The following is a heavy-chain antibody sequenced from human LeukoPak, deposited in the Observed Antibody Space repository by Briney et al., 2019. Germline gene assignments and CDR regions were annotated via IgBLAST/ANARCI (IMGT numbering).Heavy chain of an antibody. D-gene: IGHD3-10*01. CDR2: IYYSGST. V-gene: IGHV4-39*01. CDR1: GGSFSGYY. CDR3: ARLIPASPSGKRGRFDY. J-gene: IGHJ4*02. Sequence: SETLSLTCAVYGGSFSGYYWGWIRQPPGKGLEWIGSIYYSGSTYYNPSLKSRVTISVDTSKNQFSLKLSSVTAADTAVYYCARLIPASPSGKRGRFDYWGQGTLVTVSS.